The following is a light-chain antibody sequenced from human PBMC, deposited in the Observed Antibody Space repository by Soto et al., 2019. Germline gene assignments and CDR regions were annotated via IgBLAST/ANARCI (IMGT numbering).Light chain of an antibody. CDR1: QSISSW. V-gene: IGKV1-5*03. CDR3: QQYNSYSPWT. J-gene: IGKJ2*02. Sequence: DIQMTQSTSTLSASVGDRVTITCRASQSISSWLAWYQQKPGKAPKLLIYKASSLESGVPSRFSGSGSGTEFTLTISSLQPDDFATYYCQQYNSYSPWTFGQGTKLEIK. CDR2: KAS.